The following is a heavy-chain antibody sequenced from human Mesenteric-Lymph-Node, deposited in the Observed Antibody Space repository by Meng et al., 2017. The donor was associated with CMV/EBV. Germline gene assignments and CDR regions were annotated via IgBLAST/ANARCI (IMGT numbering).Heavy chain of an antibody. CDR1: GFSLSTFGVG. CDR2: IYWDDDK. D-gene: IGHD1-26*01. Sequence: SGFSLSTFGVGVAWIRQRPGKALEWLELIYWDDDKRYSPSLKSRLTITKDTAKNQVVLTMTNMDPVDTATYYCAHRPRISVGETWHYWGQGTLVTVSS. CDR3: AHRPRISVGETWHY. V-gene: IGHV2-5*02. J-gene: IGHJ4*02.